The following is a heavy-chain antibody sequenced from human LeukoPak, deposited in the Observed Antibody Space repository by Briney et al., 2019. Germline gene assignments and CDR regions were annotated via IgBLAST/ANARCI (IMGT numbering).Heavy chain of an antibody. CDR1: GFTFSSYA. CDR3: ATQSLSLHGSGSGPLDY. Sequence: GGSLRLSCAASGFTFSSYAMNWVRQAPGKGLEWVSGISAGGGGTYYADSVKGRFTISRDNSKNTLYLQMNSLRGEDTAVFYCATQSLSLHGSGSGPLDYWGQGTLVTVSS. CDR2: ISAGGGGT. J-gene: IGHJ4*02. D-gene: IGHD3-10*01. V-gene: IGHV3-23*01.